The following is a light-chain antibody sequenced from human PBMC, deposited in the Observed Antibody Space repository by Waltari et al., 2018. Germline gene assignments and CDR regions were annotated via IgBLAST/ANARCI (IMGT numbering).Light chain of an antibody. CDR2: DAS. CDR1: QRVGSY. Sequence: EIVLTQSPDTLSLSPGDTATLSCRASQRVGSYLACYQQKPGHPPRLLIYDASNRATGVPDRFRGSGSGTDFTLTISSLEAEDFAVYFCQQRSNWTPHTFGQGARLDIK. CDR3: QQRSNWTPHT. J-gene: IGKJ2*01. V-gene: IGKV3-11*01.